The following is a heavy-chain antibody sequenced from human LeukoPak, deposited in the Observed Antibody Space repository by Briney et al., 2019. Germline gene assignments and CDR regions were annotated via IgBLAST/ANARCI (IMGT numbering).Heavy chain of an antibody. D-gene: IGHD5-18*01. J-gene: IGHJ4*02. CDR2: IYYSGST. CDR1: GGSISSSSYY. CDR3: ARRRGYGYGYYFDY. Sequence: SETLSLTCTVSGGSISSSSYYWGWIRQPPGKGLEWIGNIYYSGSTYYNPSLKSRVTISVGTSKNQFSLNLSSVTAADTAVYACARRRGYGYGYYFDYWAREPWSPSPQ. V-gene: IGHV4-39*01.